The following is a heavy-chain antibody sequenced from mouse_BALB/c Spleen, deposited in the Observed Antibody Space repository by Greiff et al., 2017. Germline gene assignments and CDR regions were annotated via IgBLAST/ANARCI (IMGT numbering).Heavy chain of an antibody. CDR1: GFTFSSYT. V-gene: IGHV5-9*03. CDR2: ISSGGGNT. CDR3: ARSYGRMDY. Sequence: EVHLVESGGGLVKPGGSLKLSCAASGFTFSSYTMSWVRQTPEKRLEWVATISSGGGNTYYPDSVKGRFTISRDNAKNNLYLQMSSLRSEDTALYYCARSYGRMDYWGQGTSVTVSS. J-gene: IGHJ4*01. D-gene: IGHD1-1*02.